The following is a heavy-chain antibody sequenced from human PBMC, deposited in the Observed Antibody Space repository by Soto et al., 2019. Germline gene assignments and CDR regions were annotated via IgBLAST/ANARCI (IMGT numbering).Heavy chain of an antibody. CDR1: GGSISSYY. CDR2: IYYSGST. CDR3: ARHFYGTLDY. V-gene: IGHV4-59*08. Sequence: PSETLSLTCTVSGGSISSYYWSWIRQPPGKGLEWIGYIYYSGSTNYNPSLKSRVTISVDTSKNQFSLKLSSVTAADTAVYYCARHFYGTLDYWGQGTLVTVSS. D-gene: IGHD4-17*01. J-gene: IGHJ4*02.